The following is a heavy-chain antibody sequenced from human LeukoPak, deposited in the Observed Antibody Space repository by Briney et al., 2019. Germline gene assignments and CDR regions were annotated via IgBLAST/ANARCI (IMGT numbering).Heavy chain of an antibody. CDR3: ARLWFGESSKNFFDY. CDR2: INPNSGGT. Sequence: ASVKVSCKASGYTFTGYYMHWVRQAPGQGLEWMGXINPNSGGTNYAQKFQGRVTMTRDTSISTAYMELSRLRSDDTAVYYCARLWFGESSKNFFDYWGQGTLVTVSS. D-gene: IGHD3-10*01. V-gene: IGHV1-2*02. J-gene: IGHJ4*02. CDR1: GYTFTGYY.